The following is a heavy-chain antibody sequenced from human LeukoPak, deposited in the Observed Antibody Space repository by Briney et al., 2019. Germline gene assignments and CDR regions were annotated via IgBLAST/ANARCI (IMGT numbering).Heavy chain of an antibody. CDR3: ARLEVAGINDY. Sequence: SETLSLTCTVSGGSISSSNYYWGWIRQPPGKGLEWIGGIYYSGNTYYNPSLKSRVTISVDTSKNQFSLKLSSVTAADTAVYYCARLEVAGINDYWGQGTLVTVSS. D-gene: IGHD6-19*01. J-gene: IGHJ4*02. CDR1: GGSISSSNYY. CDR2: IYYSGNT. V-gene: IGHV4-39*01.